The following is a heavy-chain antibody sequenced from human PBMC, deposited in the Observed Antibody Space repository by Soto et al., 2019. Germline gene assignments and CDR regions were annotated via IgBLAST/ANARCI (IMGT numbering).Heavy chain of an antibody. CDR3: ARDKRIHPYCGGDCYSVGY. V-gene: IGHV3-30-3*01. D-gene: IGHD2-21*02. Sequence: GGSLRLSCAASGFTFSSYAMHWVRQAPGKGLEWVAVISYDGSNKYYADSVKGRFTISRDNSKNTLYLQMNSLRAEDTAVYYCARDKRIHPYCGGDCYSVGYWGQGTLVTVSS. CDR1: GFTFSSYA. J-gene: IGHJ4*02. CDR2: ISYDGSNK.